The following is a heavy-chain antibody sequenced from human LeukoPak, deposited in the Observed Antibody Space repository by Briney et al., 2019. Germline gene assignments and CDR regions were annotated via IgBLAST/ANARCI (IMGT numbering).Heavy chain of an antibody. J-gene: IGHJ3*02. CDR2: ISSSNSYI. D-gene: IGHD3-10*01. CDR3: ARYPTPLGPTRDAFDI. CDR1: GFTFSSYS. Sequence: GGSLRLSCVASGFTFSSYSMNWVRQAPGKGLEWVSSISSSNSYIYYADSVKGRFTISRDNAKNSLYLQMNSLRAEDTAVYYCARYPTPLGPTRDAFDIWGQGTMVTVSS. V-gene: IGHV3-21*01.